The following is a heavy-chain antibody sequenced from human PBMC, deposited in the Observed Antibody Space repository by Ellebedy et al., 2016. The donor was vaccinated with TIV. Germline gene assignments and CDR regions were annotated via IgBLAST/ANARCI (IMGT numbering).Heavy chain of an antibody. J-gene: IGHJ4*02. Sequence: PGGSLRLSCAASGFTFSNYAMTWVRQAPGKGLEWVSAITNSGAGTYYGNSVKGRFTISRDNSKNTVYLQMNSLRAEDTALYYCRAYGSGSRRAFEHWGQGTLVTVSS. CDR1: GFTFSNYA. V-gene: IGHV3-23*01. D-gene: IGHD3-10*01. CDR3: RAYGSGSRRAFEH. CDR2: ITNSGAGT.